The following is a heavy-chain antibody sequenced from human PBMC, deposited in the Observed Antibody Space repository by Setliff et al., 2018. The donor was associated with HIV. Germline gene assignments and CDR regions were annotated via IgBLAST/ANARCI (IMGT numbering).Heavy chain of an antibody. Sequence: KPSETLSLTCTVSGGSISSHYWSWIRQPPGKGLEWIGYIYYSGSTNYNPSLKSRVTISVDTSKNQFSLKLSSVTAADTAVYYCARASVGATGLYAFDIWGQGTVVTVSS. CDR3: ARASVGATGLYAFDI. D-gene: IGHD1-26*01. V-gene: IGHV4-59*11. CDR1: GGSISSHY. J-gene: IGHJ3*02. CDR2: IYYSGST.